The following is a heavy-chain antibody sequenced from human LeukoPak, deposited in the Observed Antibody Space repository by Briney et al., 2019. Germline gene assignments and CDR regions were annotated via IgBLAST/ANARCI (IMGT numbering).Heavy chain of an antibody. V-gene: IGHV3-33*06. CDR2: IWYDGSNK. CDR3: AKDRLATWYFDY. CDR1: GFTFSSYG. D-gene: IGHD5-12*01. J-gene: IGHJ4*02. Sequence: GGSLRLSCAASGFTFSSYGMHWVRQAPGKGLEWVAVIWYDGSNKYHADSVKGRFTISRDNSKNTLYLQMNSLRAEDTAVYYCAKDRLATWYFDYWGQGTLVTVSS.